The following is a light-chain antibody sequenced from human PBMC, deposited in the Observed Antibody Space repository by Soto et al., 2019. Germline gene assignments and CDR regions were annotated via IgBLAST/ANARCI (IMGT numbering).Light chain of an antibody. CDR2: AAS. Sequence: AIRMTQSPSSLSASTGDRVTITCRASQGISSYLAWYQQKPGKAPKLLIYAASTLQGGVPSRFSGSGSGTAFTLTISCLHSEDFGTYYCQQYYSYPWTFGQGTKEEI. CDR1: QGISSY. CDR3: QQYYSYPWT. J-gene: IGKJ1*01. V-gene: IGKV1-8*01.